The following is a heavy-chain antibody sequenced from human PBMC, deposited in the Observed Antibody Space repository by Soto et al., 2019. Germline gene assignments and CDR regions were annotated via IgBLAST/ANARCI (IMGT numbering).Heavy chain of an antibody. CDR3: ALYSSGSTWDD. CDR2: IYYSGST. V-gene: IGHV4-39*01. J-gene: IGHJ4*02. CDR1: GGSISSSSYY. D-gene: IGHD6-25*01. Sequence: QLQLQESGPGLVKPSETLSLTCTVSGGSISSSSYYWGWIRQPPGKGLEWIGSIYYSGSTYYNPSLKSRVSVSVDPSKNPFSLTLRSVTAADPAVYYCALYSSGSTWDDWGQGTLVTVSS.